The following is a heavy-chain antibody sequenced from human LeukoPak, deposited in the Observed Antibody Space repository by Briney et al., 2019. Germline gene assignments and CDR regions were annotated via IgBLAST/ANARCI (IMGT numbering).Heavy chain of an antibody. CDR1: GFTFSSYA. J-gene: IGHJ5*02. CDR2: ISGSGGST. Sequence: PGGSLRLSCAASGFTFSSYAMSWVRQAPGKGPEWVSAISGSGGSTYYADSVKGRFTVSRDNSKNTLYLQMNSLRAEDTAVYYCARVSDYDYVWGSYRYNWFDPWGQGTLVTVSS. V-gene: IGHV3-23*01. D-gene: IGHD3-16*02. CDR3: ARVSDYDYVWGSYRYNWFDP.